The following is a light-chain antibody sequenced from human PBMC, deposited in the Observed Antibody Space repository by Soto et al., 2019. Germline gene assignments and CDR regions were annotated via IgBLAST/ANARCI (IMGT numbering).Light chain of an antibody. Sequence: EIVLTQSPATLSLSPGESATLSCRATRSVSSYLAWYQQKPGQAPRLLIYDASTRATGIPDRFSGSASETDFTLTINRLEPEDSAVYYCQQYASAPFSLGPGTKVDIK. V-gene: IGKV3-20*01. CDR2: DAS. CDR1: RSVSSY. CDR3: QQYASAPFS. J-gene: IGKJ3*01.